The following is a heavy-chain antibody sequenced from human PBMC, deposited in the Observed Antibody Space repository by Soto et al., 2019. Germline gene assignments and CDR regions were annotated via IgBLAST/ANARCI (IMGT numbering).Heavy chain of an antibody. Sequence: QVQLVESGGGVVQPGRSLRLSCAASGFTFSNYGMHWVRQAPGKGLEWVAVISYDGSNKYYADSVKGRFTISRDNSKNTLYLQMNSLRTEDTAVYFCAKDLGRRPSYGMDVWGHGTTVTVSS. CDR2: ISYDGSNK. CDR3: AKDLGRRPSYGMDV. J-gene: IGHJ6*02. D-gene: IGHD3-16*01. V-gene: IGHV3-30*18. CDR1: GFTFSNYG.